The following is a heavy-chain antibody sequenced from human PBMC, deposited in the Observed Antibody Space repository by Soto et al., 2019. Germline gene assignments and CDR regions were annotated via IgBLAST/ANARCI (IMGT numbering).Heavy chain of an antibody. Sequence: EVQLLESGGGLVQPGGSLRLSCAASGFTFNNYAMSWVRQAPGKGLERVSAVSGSGDTTYYADSVKGRFTISRDSSKNTLYLQMNSLRAEDTALYYCARDTGLVDPMDVWGQGTTVTVSS. D-gene: IGHD3-9*01. J-gene: IGHJ6*02. CDR1: GFTFNNYA. V-gene: IGHV3-23*01. CDR3: ARDTGLVDPMDV. CDR2: VSGSGDTT.